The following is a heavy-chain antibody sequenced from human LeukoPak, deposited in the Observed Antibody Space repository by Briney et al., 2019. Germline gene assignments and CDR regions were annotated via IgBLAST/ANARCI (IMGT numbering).Heavy chain of an antibody. V-gene: IGHV3-66*02. CDR2: IYSGGGT. Sequence: GGSLRLSCAASGFTVSSNYMSWIPQAPGKGLEWVSVIYSGGGTYYAASVKGRFTISRDNSKNTLYLQMNSLRAEDTAVYYCARDDGSSPYDYWGQGTLVTVSS. J-gene: IGHJ4*02. CDR1: GFTVSSNY. CDR3: ARDDGSSPYDY. D-gene: IGHD6-6*01.